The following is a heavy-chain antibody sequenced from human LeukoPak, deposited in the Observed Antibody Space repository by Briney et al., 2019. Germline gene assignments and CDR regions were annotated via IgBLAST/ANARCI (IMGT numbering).Heavy chain of an antibody. CDR2: INPSGGT. Sequence: AASEKVSCKASGYTFSIYNMHWVRQAPGQGLEWMGIINPSGGTSYAQKLQGRITMTRDTSTSTLYVELSSLTSEDTAVYYCARVHDYGGVNAGGWGQGTLVTVSS. CDR1: GYTFSIYN. CDR3: ARVHDYGGVNAGG. D-gene: IGHD4-17*01. V-gene: IGHV1-46*01. J-gene: IGHJ4*02.